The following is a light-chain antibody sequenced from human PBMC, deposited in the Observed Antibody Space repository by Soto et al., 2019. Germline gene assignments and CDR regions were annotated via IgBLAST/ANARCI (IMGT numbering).Light chain of an antibody. V-gene: IGLV2-14*01. CDR2: EVS. CDR1: SSDVGGYDY. CDR3: CSYTGSLTLL. J-gene: IGLJ2*01. Sequence: QSALTQPASVSGSPGQSITISCTGSSSDVGGYDYVSWYQQHPGKAPKLMIYEVSNRPSGVSNRFSGSKSGNTASLTISGLQAEDEDDYYCCSYTGSLTLLFGGGTKLAVL.